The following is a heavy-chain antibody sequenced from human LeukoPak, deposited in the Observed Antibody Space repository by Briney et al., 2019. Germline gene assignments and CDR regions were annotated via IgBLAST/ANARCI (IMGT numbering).Heavy chain of an antibody. J-gene: IGHJ4*02. Sequence: GGSLRLSCAASGFTVSSNFMSWVRQAPGKGLEWVSVIYGGGSTYYADSVKGRFTISRDTSKNTLYLQMNSLRAEDTAVYYCARPGIQLWYLFDYWGQGTLVTVSS. V-gene: IGHV3-53*01. CDR2: IYGGGST. CDR3: ARPGIQLWYLFDY. CDR1: GFTVSSNF. D-gene: IGHD5-18*01.